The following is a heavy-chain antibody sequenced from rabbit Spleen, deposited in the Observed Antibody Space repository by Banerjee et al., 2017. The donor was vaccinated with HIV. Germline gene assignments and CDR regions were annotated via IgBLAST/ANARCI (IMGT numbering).Heavy chain of an antibody. Sequence: QLVESGGGLVQPGGSLKLSCKASGFDFGRYYMSWVRQAPGKGLEWIGDIDPIFGIAVYASWVNGRFTISSDNAQNTVDLQMSGLTAADTATYFCARDTSSSFSSYGMDLWGPGTLVTVS. D-gene: IGHD1-1*01. CDR1: GFDFGRYY. J-gene: IGHJ6*01. V-gene: IGHV1S7*01. CDR3: ARDTSSSFSSYGMDL. CDR2: IDPIFGIA.